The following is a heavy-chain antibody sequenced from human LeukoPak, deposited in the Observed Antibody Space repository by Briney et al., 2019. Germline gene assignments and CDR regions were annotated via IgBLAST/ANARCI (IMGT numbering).Heavy chain of an antibody. CDR1: GFIFSSYG. CDR3: ARFPPTYCGGDCRTTFDP. Sequence: PGGSLRLSCAASGFIFSSYGMHWVRQAPGKGLEWVAFIRYDGSNKYYADSVKGRFTISRDNSKNTLYLQMNSLRAEDTAVYYCARFPPTYCGGDCRTTFDPWGQGTLVTVSS. D-gene: IGHD2-21*02. CDR2: IRYDGSNK. J-gene: IGHJ5*02. V-gene: IGHV3-30*02.